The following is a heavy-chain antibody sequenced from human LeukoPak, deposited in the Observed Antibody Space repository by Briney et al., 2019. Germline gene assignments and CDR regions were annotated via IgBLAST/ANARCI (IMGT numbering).Heavy chain of an antibody. CDR1: GASISSSNYY. CDR3: TYSSGWSYYFDY. Sequence: SGTLSLTCTVSGASISSSNYYWGWIRQPPGKGLEWIGSIYYSGTTYYNPSLKSRVTISVDTSKNQFSLKLSSVTAADTALYYCTYSSGWSYYFDYWGRGTLVSVSS. CDR2: IYYSGTT. J-gene: IGHJ4*02. D-gene: IGHD6-19*01. V-gene: IGHV4-39*01.